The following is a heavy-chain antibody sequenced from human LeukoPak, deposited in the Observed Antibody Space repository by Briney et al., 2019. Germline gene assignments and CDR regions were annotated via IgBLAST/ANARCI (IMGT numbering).Heavy chain of an antibody. V-gene: IGHV4-59*12. J-gene: IGHJ5*02. D-gene: IGHD3-3*01. CDR3: ARDRNGVVP. Sequence: SETLSLTCTVSGGSINTYYWSWIRQPAGKGLEWIGYIYHSGSTYYNPSLKSRVTISVDRSKNQFSLKLSSVTAADTAVYYCARDRNGVVPWGQGTLVTVSS. CDR1: GGSINTYY. CDR2: IYHSGST.